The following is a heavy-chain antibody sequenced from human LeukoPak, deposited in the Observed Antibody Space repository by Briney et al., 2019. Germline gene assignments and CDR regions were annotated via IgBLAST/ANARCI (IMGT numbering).Heavy chain of an antibody. CDR1: GGTFTSYA. V-gene: IGHV1-69*04. Sequence: SVKVSCKASGGTFTSYAISWGRQAPGHGLEWRGRIIPILGIANYAEKFQGRVTITADKSTNTAYMELSSLRSEDTAVYYCAREGSLGADHAFDIWGQGTMVTVSS. J-gene: IGHJ3*02. CDR3: AREGSLGADHAFDI. CDR2: IIPILGIA. D-gene: IGHD1-26*01.